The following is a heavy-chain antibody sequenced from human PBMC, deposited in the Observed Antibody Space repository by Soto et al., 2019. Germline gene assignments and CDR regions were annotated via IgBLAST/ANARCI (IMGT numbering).Heavy chain of an antibody. D-gene: IGHD2-21*01. CDR2: IYHAGSP. Sequence: HLQESGPGLVKPLGTLSLTCGVSGGAVISSSWWTWVRQSPEKGLEWIGEIYHAGSPNYNPSFQSRIKISLDRSKNTFTLRLTSVTAADAAIYYCARGSSFRGDFDVWGQGTTVSVSS. V-gene: IGHV4-4*02. CDR3: ARGSSFRGDFDV. CDR1: GGAVISSSW. J-gene: IGHJ3*01.